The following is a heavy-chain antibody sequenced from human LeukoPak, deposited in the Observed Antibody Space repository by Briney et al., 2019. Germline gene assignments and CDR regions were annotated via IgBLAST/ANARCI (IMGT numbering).Heavy chain of an antibody. CDR1: GFTFGDTW. Sequence: GGSLRLSCAASGFTFGDTWMNWVRQVPGQGLEWVANIKQDGSEKFYVASVRGRFTISRDNGKSSLYLQMNSLRAEDTALYYCATSYDMGWLIGYWGQGTLVTVSS. CDR2: IKQDGSEK. V-gene: IGHV3-7*03. D-gene: IGHD3/OR15-3a*01. J-gene: IGHJ4*02. CDR3: ATSYDMGWLIGY.